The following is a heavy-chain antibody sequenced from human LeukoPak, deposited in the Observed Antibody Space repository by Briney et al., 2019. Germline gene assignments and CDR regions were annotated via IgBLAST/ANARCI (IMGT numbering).Heavy chain of an antibody. D-gene: IGHD3-10*01. V-gene: IGHV3-23*01. CDR3: AKDFEVVRGVIPDYFDY. CDR1: GFTFSSHA. J-gene: IGHJ4*02. CDR2: ISGSGGST. Sequence: HPGGSLRLSCAASGFTFSSHAMSWVRQAPGKGLEWVSAISGSGGSTYYADSVKGRFTISRDNSKNTLYLQMNSLRAEDTAVYYCAKDFEVVRGVIPDYFDYWGQGTLVTVSS.